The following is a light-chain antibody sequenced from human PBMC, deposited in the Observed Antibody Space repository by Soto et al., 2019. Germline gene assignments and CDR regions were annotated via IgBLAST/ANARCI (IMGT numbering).Light chain of an antibody. CDR2: EVT. J-gene: IGLJ2*01. V-gene: IGLV2-14*01. CDR1: SSDIGVYDY. Sequence: QSVLTQPASVSGSPGQSITISCTGTSSDIGVYDYVSWYQQHPGKAPKLIIYEVTNRPSGLSNRFSGSKSDNTASLTISGLQAEDEADYFCSSYTTNNGHVFGGGTKLTVL. CDR3: SSYTTNNGHV.